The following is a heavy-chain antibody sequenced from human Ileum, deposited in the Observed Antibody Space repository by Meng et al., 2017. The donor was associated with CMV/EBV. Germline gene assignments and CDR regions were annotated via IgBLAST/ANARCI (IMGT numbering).Heavy chain of an antibody. Sequence: GESLKISCAASGFTFTNYWMHWVRQAPGKGLVWVSRINGDGITTTYADSVKGRFTISRDNAKNTLFLQMNSLRAEDTAVYYCAREGYSSSWYGAYYYGMDVWGQGTTVTVSS. CDR3: AREGYSSSWYGAYYYGMDV. J-gene: IGHJ6*02. CDR1: GFTFTNYW. V-gene: IGHV3-74*01. CDR2: INGDGITT. D-gene: IGHD6-13*01.